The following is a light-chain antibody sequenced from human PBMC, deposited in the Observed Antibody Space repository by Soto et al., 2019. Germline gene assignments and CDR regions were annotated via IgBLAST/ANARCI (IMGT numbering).Light chain of an antibody. Sequence: QSALTQPASVSGSPGQSITISCTGTSSDVGGYNLVSWYQQHPGKAPTLRIYEGSKRPSGVSNRFSGSKSGNTASPTISGLQAEDEADYYCCSFVDSGAHVFGTGTKLTVL. CDR3: CSFVDSGAHV. CDR2: EGS. V-gene: IGLV2-23*01. CDR1: SSDVGGYNL. J-gene: IGLJ1*01.